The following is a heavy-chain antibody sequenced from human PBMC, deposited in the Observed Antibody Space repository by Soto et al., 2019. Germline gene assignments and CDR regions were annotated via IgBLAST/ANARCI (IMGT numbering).Heavy chain of an antibody. Sequence: WGSLRLSCAASEFTFRSYWMHWVRQSPGKGLVWVSRISGDGSSTNYADSVKGRFTISRDNAKNTVYLQIDSLRAEDTAVYYCARSLPGTYGAFDLWGQGTMVTVSS. CDR1: EFTFRSYW. CDR3: ARSLPGTYGAFDL. J-gene: IGHJ3*01. CDR2: ISGDGSST. V-gene: IGHV3-74*01. D-gene: IGHD1-7*01.